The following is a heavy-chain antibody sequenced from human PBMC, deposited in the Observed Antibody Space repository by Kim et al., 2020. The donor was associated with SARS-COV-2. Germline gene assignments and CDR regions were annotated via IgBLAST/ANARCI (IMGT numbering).Heavy chain of an antibody. CDR3: ARNSSSGSYYNHVPGFVY. V-gene: IGHV1-18*01. CDR2: ISAYNGYT. D-gene: IGHD3-10*01. Sequence: ASVKVSCKASGYTFTSYGISWVRQAPGQGLEWMGWISAYNGYTNYAQKLQGRVTMTTDTSTSTAYMELRSLRSDDTAVYYCARNSSSGSYYNHVPGFVYWGQGTLVTVSS. CDR1: GYTFTSYG. J-gene: IGHJ4*02.